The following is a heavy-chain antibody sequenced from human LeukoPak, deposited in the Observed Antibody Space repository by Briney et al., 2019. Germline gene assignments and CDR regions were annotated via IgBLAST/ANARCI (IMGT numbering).Heavy chain of an antibody. V-gene: IGHV4-59*01. D-gene: IGHD6-13*01. Sequence: PSETLSLTCTVSGGSISNYYWSWIRQPPGKGLEWIGYIYYSGSANYNPSLKSRVTLSVDTSKNQFSLKLSSVIAADTAVYYCARGSIAAAEGSHWFDPWGQGTLVTVSS. CDR3: ARGSIAAAEGSHWFDP. CDR2: IYYSGSA. J-gene: IGHJ5*02. CDR1: GGSISNYY.